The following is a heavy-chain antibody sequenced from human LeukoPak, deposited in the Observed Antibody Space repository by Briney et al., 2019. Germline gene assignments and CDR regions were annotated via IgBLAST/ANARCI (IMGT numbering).Heavy chain of an antibody. Sequence: PAASVKVSCKASGYTFTSYGISWVRQAPGQGLEWMGGIIPIFGTANYAQKFQGRVTITADESTSTAYMELSSLRSEDTAVYYCASQLGDLPPDAFDIWGQGTMVTVSS. CDR3: ASQLGDLPPDAFDI. CDR2: IIPIFGTA. J-gene: IGHJ3*02. D-gene: IGHD3-16*01. V-gene: IGHV1-69*13. CDR1: GYTFTSYG.